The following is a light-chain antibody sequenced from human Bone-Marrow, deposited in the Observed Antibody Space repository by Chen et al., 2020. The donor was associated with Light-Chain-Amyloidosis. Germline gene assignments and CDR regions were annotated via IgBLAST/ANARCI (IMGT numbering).Light chain of an antibody. CDR1: SANIGINN. J-gene: IGLJ1*01. V-gene: IGLV1-47*01. CDR3: AAWDGSLSGYV. CDR2: RNN. Sequence: QSVLPQPPSAAGTPGKRCTLPSSVASANIGINNVYWYQHFPGAASNLLNLRNNQQPSGVPDRFSASKSVTSAFLAISRLRSEDEADYSCAAWDGSLSGYVFGTGTKVIVL.